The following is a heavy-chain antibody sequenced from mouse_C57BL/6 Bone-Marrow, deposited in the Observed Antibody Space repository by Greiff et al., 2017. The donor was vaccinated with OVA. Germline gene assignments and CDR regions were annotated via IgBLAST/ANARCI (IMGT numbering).Heavy chain of an antibody. CDR3: ARTDYHKYYCDY. D-gene: IGHD1-1*02. CDR2: IYPGSGST. CDR1: GYTFTSYW. V-gene: IGHV1-55*01. J-gene: IGHJ2*01. Sequence: QVQLQQSGAELVKPGASVKMSCKASGYTFTSYWITWVKQRPGQGLEWIGDIYPGSGSTNYNEKFKSKATLTVDTSSRTAYMQLSSLTSEDSAVYYCARTDYHKYYCDYWGQGTTLTVSS.